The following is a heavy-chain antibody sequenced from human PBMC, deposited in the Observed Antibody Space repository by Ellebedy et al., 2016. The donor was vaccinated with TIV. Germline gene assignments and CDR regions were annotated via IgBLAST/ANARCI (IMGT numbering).Heavy chain of an antibody. CDR3: ARSNNLWFGDWFDP. CDR1: GDSISNYY. Sequence: MPSETLSLTCTVSGDSISNYYWSWIRQPAGKGLEWIGRIYSSGSTNYNPSLKSRVTMSVDTSKNQFSLKLSSVTAADTAVYYCARSNNLWFGDWFDPWGQGTLVTVSS. V-gene: IGHV4-4*07. D-gene: IGHD3-10*01. CDR2: IYSSGST. J-gene: IGHJ5*02.